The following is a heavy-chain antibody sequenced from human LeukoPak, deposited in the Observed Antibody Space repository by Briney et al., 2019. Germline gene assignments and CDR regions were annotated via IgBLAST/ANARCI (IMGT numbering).Heavy chain of an antibody. V-gene: IGHV4-59*01. CDR2: IYYSGST. J-gene: IGHJ4*02. D-gene: IGHD6-13*01. CDR3: ARASGSSWYVDY. CDR1: GGSIRSFY. Sequence: SETLSLTCTVSGGSIRSFYWGWIRQPPGKGLDWIGHIYYSGSTNYNPSLKSRVTISVDTSKNQFSLKLSSVTAADTAVYYCARASGSSWYVDYWGQGTLVTVSS.